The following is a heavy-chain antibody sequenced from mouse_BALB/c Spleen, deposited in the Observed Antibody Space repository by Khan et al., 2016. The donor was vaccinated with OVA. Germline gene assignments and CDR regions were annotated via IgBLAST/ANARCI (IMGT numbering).Heavy chain of an antibody. J-gene: IGHJ4*01. CDR1: GYTFTNYG. CDR2: INPNTGEP. D-gene: IGHD2-14*01. V-gene: IGHV9-3*02. Sequence: QIQLVQSGPELKKPGETVKISCKASGYTFTNYGMNWVKQSPGPDLKWMGWINPNTGEPTSVEEFKGRFAFSLETSASTAYLQINNLKNEDTATYCCARGRWVRPAMDYWGQGTSVTVSA. CDR3: ARGRWVRPAMDY.